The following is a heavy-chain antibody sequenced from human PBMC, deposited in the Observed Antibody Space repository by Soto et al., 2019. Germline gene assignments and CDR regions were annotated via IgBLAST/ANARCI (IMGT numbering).Heavy chain of an antibody. D-gene: IGHD2-15*01. Sequence: ASVKVSCKASGYTFTSYYMHWVRQAPGQGLEWKGKINPSGGSTSYAQKFQGRVTMTRDTSTSTVYMELSSLRSEDTAVYYCARVILRERYCSGGSCYGPFYYWGQGTLVTVSS. CDR3: ARVILRERYCSGGSCYGPFYY. J-gene: IGHJ4*02. CDR1: GYTFTSYY. CDR2: INPSGGST. V-gene: IGHV1-46*03.